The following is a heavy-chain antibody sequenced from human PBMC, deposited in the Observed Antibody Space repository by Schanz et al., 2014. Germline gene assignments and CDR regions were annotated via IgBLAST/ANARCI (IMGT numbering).Heavy chain of an antibody. CDR2: IWYDGSNK. J-gene: IGHJ6*02. D-gene: IGHD1-26*01. V-gene: IGHV3-33*01. Sequence: QVQLVESGGGVVQPGRSLRLSCAASGFTFSNHGMHWVRQSPGKGLEWVALIWYDGSNKYYAESVKGRFTISRDNPENTLYLQMNSLRAEDTAVYYCARDMTSMGESGFYYYGMDVGGQGTTATVSS. CDR3: ARDMTSMGESGFYYYGMDV. CDR1: GFTFSNHG.